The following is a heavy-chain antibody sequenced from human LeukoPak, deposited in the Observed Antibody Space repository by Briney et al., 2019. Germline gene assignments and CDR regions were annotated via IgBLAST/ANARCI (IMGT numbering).Heavy chain of an antibody. Sequence: GGSLSLSCAASGFAFSSYWMSWVRQSPGKGLEWVSSISSSSGYIYYADSVKGRFTISRDNAKNSLYLQMNSLRAEDTAVYYCAREGTHDAFDIWGQGTMVTVSS. V-gene: IGHV3-21*01. CDR3: AREGTHDAFDI. CDR2: ISSSSGYI. D-gene: IGHD3-10*01. J-gene: IGHJ3*02. CDR1: GFAFSSYW.